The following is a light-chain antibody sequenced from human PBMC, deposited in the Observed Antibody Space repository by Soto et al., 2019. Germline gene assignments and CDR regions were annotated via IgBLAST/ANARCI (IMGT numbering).Light chain of an antibody. J-gene: IGLJ2*01. V-gene: IGLV1-40*01. CDR1: SSNIGAGYD. CDR2: GNS. CDR3: LCNDSSPQVV. Sequence: QSVLTQPPSVSGAPGQRVTISCTGSSSNIGAGYDVHWYRQLPGTAPKLLIYGNSNRPSGVPDRFSGSKSGTSASLAITGLQAEDEADYFCLCNDSSPQVVFGGGTKVTVL.